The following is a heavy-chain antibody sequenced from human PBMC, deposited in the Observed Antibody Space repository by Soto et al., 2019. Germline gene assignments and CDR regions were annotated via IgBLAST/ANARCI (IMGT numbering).Heavy chain of an antibody. CDR1: GFSFTTYV. V-gene: IGHV3-30*18. CDR3: AKGLLAIVGTTLPRDAFNI. J-gene: IGHJ3*02. Sequence: GGSLRLSCAASGFSFTTYVMHWVRQAPGKGLEWVAVISHDGSYKYYGDAVKGRFTISRDTSKNAVYLEMNSLRPEDTAVYYCAKGLLAIVGTTLPRDAFNIWGQGAMVTVSS. CDR2: ISHDGSYK. D-gene: IGHD1-26*01.